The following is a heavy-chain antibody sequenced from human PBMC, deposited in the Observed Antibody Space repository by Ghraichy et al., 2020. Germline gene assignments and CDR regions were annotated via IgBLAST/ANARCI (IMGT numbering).Heavy chain of an antibody. J-gene: IGHJ4*02. Sequence: GVLRLSCVASAFTFTGNSMNWVRQAPGKGLEWLSSISVSSGHIHYADSVKGRFTISRDNAKNSLYLQMNSLRAEDTGVYYCARNFIVVAPAAPDHWGQGTLVTVSS. CDR3: ARNFIVVAPAAPDH. V-gene: IGHV3-21*06. D-gene: IGHD2-2*01. CDR2: ISVSSGHI. CDR1: AFTFTGNS.